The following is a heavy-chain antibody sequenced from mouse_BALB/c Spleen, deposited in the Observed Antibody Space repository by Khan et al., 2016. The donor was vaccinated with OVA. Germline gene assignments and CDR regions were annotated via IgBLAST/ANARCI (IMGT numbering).Heavy chain of an antibody. CDR1: GFTFSTYG. D-gene: IGHD1-1*01. J-gene: IGHJ3*01. CDR2: INPGGAYT. V-gene: IGHV5-6*01. Sequence: EVELVESGGDFVRPGGSLKLSCAASGFTFSTYGMSWVRQTPDKRLEWVATINPGGAYTYYPDSVKGRFTISRDNAKTTLYLQLSSLTSEDTAIYDCARLAYYYNGEGFAYWGQGTLVTVS. CDR3: ARLAYYYNGEGFAY.